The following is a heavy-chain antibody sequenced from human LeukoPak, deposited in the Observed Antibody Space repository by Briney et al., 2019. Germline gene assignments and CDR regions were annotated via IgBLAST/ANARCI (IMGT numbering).Heavy chain of an antibody. D-gene: IGHD4-17*01. CDR2: IYYSGST. V-gene: IGHV4-61*01. CDR1: GGSVSSGSYY. J-gene: IGHJ4*02. CDR3: ASGDYGDYVFFD. Sequence: SETLSLTCTVSGGSVSSGSYYWSWIRQPPGKGLEWIGYIYYSGSTNYNPSLKSRVTIPVDTSKNQFSLKLSSVTAADTAVYYCASGDYGDYVFFDWGQGTLVTVSS.